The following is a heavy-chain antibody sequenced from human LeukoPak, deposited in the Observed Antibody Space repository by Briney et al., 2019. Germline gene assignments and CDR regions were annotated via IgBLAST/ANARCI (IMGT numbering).Heavy chain of an antibody. J-gene: IGHJ4*02. CDR2: FDPEDGET. CDR3: ARDRRGYSYGFAIDYFDY. CDR1: GYTLTELS. V-gene: IGHV1-24*01. Sequence: GASVKVSCKVSGYTLTELSMHWVRQAPGKGLEWMGGFDPEDGETIYAQKFQGRVTMTEDTSTDTAYMELSSLRSEDTAVYYCARDRRGYSYGFAIDYFDYWGQGTLVTVSS. D-gene: IGHD5-18*01.